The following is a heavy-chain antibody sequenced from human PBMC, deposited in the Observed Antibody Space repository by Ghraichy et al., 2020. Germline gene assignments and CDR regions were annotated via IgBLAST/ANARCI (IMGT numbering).Heavy chain of an antibody. J-gene: IGHJ4*02. CDR2: IKQDGSEK. CDR3: ARAVHRVGPYLDY. V-gene: IGHV3-7*01. Sequence: GGSLRLSCAASGFTFGSNWMTWVRQAPGKGLEWVGNIKQDGSEKYYVGSVKVRFSISRDNAKNSLYLQMNSMRDEDTGVYYCARAVHRVGPYLDYWGQGTLVTVAS. CDR1: GFTFGSNW. D-gene: IGHD1-26*01.